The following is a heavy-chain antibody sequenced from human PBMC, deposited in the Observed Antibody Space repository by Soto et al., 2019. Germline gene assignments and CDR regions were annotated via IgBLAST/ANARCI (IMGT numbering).Heavy chain of an antibody. Sequence: ESGGGVVQPGRSLRLSCAASGFTFSTHAMHWVRQAPGKGLECVAIVSFDGSNKYYADSVKGRFTISRDNSKNTLYPQMSGLTPEDTAVYYCARDQTGITTTGGGRIDHWGQGTLVTVSS. CDR1: GFTFSTHA. CDR3: ARDQTGITTTGGGRIDH. J-gene: IGHJ4*02. CDR2: VSFDGSNK. V-gene: IGHV3-30-3*01. D-gene: IGHD1-20*01.